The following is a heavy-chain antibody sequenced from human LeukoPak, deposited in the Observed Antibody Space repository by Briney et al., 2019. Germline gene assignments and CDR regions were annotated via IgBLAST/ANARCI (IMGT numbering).Heavy chain of an antibody. CDR3: ARFLGANGNG. Sequence: SVKVSCKASGGTFSSYAISWVRQAPGQGLEWMGRIIPIFGTANYAQKFQGRVTITTDESTSTAYMGLSSLRSEDTAVYYCARFLGANGNGWGQGTLVTVSS. CDR2: IIPIFGTA. D-gene: IGHD3-3*01. V-gene: IGHV1-69*05. CDR1: GGTFSSYA. J-gene: IGHJ4*02.